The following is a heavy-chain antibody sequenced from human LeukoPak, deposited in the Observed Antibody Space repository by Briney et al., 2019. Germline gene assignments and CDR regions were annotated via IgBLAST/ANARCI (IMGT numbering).Heavy chain of an antibody. D-gene: IGHD1-14*01. CDR1: EFTFSSYG. Sequence: GGSLRLSCAASEFTFSSYGMHWVRQAPGKGLEWVAFIRYDGSNKYYADSVKGRFTISRDNSKNTLDLQMSSLRPEDTAVYYCASFITTKLDNWGQGMLVTVSS. CDR3: ASFITTKLDN. V-gene: IGHV3-30*02. J-gene: IGHJ4*02. CDR2: IRYDGSNK.